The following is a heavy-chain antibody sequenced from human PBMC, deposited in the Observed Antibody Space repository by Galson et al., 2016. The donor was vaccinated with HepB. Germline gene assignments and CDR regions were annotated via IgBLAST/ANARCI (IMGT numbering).Heavy chain of an antibody. Sequence: PALVKPTQTLTLTCTFSGFSLNTTGMCVSWIRRPPGKALEWLARIDWDDDKDYSSSLRTKLTVSKGTSENQVVLRLTNVDPVDTATYFCARMPYSSSSRVPNHYYYSAVDVWGQGTTVTVS. CDR2: IDWDDDK. CDR3: ARMPYSSSSRVPNHYYYSAVDV. J-gene: IGHJ6*02. V-gene: IGHV2-70*11. CDR1: GFSLNTTGMC. D-gene: IGHD6-6*01.